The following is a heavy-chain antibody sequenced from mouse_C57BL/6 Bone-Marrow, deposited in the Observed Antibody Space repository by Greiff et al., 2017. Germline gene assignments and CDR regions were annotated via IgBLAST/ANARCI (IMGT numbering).Heavy chain of an antibody. V-gene: IGHV1-69*01. CDR2: IDPSDSYT. D-gene: IGHD1-1*01. CDR3: AREDYGSSNWFAY. Sequence: QVQLKQPGAELVMPGASVKLSCKASGYTFTSYWMHWVKQRPGQGLEWIGEIDPSDSYTNYNQKFKGKSTLTVDKSSSTAYLQLISLTSEDSAVYYCAREDYGSSNWFAYWDRGHLVTVTA. CDR1: GYTFTSYW. J-gene: IGHJ3*01.